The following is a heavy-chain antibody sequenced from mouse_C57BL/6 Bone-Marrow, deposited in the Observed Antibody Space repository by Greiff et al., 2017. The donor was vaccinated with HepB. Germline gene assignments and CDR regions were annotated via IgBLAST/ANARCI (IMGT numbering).Heavy chain of an antibody. CDR1: GFTFSDYG. D-gene: IGHD2-3*01. CDR2: ISSGSSTI. Sequence: DVKLVESGGGLVKPGGSLKLSCAASGFTFSDYGMHWVRQAPEKGLEWVAYISSGSSTIYYADTVKGRFTISRDNAKNTLFLQMTSLRSEDTAMYYCAREWLLHWYFDVWGTGTTVTVSS. J-gene: IGHJ1*03. V-gene: IGHV5-17*01. CDR3: AREWLLHWYFDV.